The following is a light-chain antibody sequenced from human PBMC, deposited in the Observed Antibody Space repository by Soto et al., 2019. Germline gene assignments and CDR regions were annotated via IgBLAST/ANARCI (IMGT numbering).Light chain of an antibody. CDR2: KAS. J-gene: IGKJ1*01. Sequence: DIQMTQSPSTLSASVGDRVTITCRASQTINNWLAWCQQKPGKAPKLLIYKASSLEGGVSSRFSGSASGTEFTLSISSLQPDDFATFYCQQYHNYPWTFGQGTKV. CDR1: QTINNW. V-gene: IGKV1-5*03. CDR3: QQYHNYPWT.